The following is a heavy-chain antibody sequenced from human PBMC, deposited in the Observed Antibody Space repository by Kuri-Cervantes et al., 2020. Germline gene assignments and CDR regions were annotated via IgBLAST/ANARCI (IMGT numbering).Heavy chain of an antibody. D-gene: IGHD2-15*01. CDR1: GYTFTSYG. CDR2: ISAYNGNT. CDR3: ARENPPRYRSGGSCYKPYYYGMDV. Sequence: ASVKVSCKASGYTFTSYGISWVRQAPGQGLEWMGWISAYNGNTNYAQKLQGRVTMTTDTSTSTAYMELRSLRSDDTAVYYCARENPPRYRSGGSCYKPYYYGMDVWGQGTTVTVSS. J-gene: IGHJ6*02. V-gene: IGHV1-18*01.